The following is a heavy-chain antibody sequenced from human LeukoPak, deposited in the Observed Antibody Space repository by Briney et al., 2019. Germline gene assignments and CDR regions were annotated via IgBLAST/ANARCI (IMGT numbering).Heavy chain of an antibody. V-gene: IGHV3-72*01. CDR1: GFTFRDHY. CDR3: ARIMRVDYGTYYFDY. J-gene: IGHJ4*02. CDR2: ARNRRNGYST. Sequence: GGSLRLSCAASGFTFRDHYIDWVRQAPGRGLEWVGRARNRRNGYSTQYAASVKGRLTFSRDDSENTVYLQMNSLKTEDTAVYFCARIMRVDYGTYYFDYWGPGTLVTVSS. D-gene: IGHD4/OR15-4a*01.